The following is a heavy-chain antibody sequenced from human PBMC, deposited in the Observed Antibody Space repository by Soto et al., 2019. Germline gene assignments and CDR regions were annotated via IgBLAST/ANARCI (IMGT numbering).Heavy chain of an antibody. CDR1: GGPINSYW. Sequence: SENLSLTCPVSGGPINSYWWSWIRQPAGKGLEWIGRVYSSGTTDYNPSLNSRATMSVETSKNQFSLKLSSVTAADTAVYYCARDIASYAYGEGYWGQGIQVTVS. V-gene: IGHV4-4*07. D-gene: IGHD2-21*01. CDR3: ARDIASYAYGEGY. J-gene: IGHJ4*02. CDR2: VYSSGTT.